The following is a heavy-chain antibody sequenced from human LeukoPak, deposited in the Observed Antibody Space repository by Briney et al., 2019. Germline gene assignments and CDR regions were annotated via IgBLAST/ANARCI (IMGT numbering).Heavy chain of an antibody. CDR3: ASAQLYYYDSSGYYYGAAHFDY. V-gene: IGHV1-2*02. Sequence: GASVKVSCKASGYTFTGYYMHWVRQAPGQGLEWMGWINPNSGGTNYAQKFQGRVTMTRDTSISTAYMELSRLRSDDTAVYYCASAQLYYYDSSGYYYGAAHFDYCGQGTLVTVSS. CDR2: INPNSGGT. J-gene: IGHJ4*02. D-gene: IGHD3-22*01. CDR1: GYTFTGYY.